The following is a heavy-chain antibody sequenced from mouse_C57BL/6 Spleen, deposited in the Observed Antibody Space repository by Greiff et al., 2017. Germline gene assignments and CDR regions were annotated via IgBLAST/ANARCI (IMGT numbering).Heavy chain of an antibody. CDR1: GYAFSSSW. CDR3: ARGYDYDGAWFAY. CDR2: IYPGDGDT. V-gene: IGHV1-82*01. J-gene: IGHJ3*01. D-gene: IGHD2-4*01. Sequence: VHLVESGPELVKPGASVKISCKASGYAFSSSWMNWVKQRPGKGLEWIGRIYPGDGDTNYNGKFKGKATLTADKSSSTAYMQLSSLTSEDSAVYFCARGYDYDGAWFAYWGQGTLVTVSA.